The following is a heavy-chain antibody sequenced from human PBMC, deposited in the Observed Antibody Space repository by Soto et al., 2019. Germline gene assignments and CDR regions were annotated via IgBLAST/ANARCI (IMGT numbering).Heavy chain of an antibody. Sequence: GGSLRLSCAASGFTFSSYAMHWVRQAPGKGLEWVAVISYDGSNKYYADSVKGRFTISRDNSKNTLYLQMNSLRAEDTAVYYCVKREPEIPFRTNFDYWGQGILVTVSS. CDR1: GFTFSSYA. J-gene: IGHJ4*02. CDR2: ISYDGSNK. D-gene: IGHD3-16*01. CDR3: VKREPEIPFRTNFDY. V-gene: IGHV3-30-3*02.